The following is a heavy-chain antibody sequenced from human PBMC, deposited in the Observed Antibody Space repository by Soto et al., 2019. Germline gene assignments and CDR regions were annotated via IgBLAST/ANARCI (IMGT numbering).Heavy chain of an antibody. J-gene: IGHJ5*02. D-gene: IGHD2-2*01. V-gene: IGHV1-69*02. CDR1: GGTFSSYT. Sequence: QVQLVQSGAEVKKPGSSVKVSCKASGGTFSSYTISWVRQATGQGLEWMGRIIPILGIANYAQKFQGRVTITADKSTSTAYMELSSLRSEDTAVYYCARGALGYCSSTSPCWFDPWGQGTLVTVSS. CDR3: ARGALGYCSSTSPCWFDP. CDR2: IIPILGIA.